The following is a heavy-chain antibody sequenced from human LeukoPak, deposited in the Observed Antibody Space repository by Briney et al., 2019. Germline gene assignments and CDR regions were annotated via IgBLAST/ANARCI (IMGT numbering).Heavy chain of an antibody. CDR2: IKQDASVK. Sequence: GGSLRLSCVASGLTFGSHWMSWVRQAPGKGLEWVANIKQDASVKQYVDSVKGRFTISRDNAKNSLLLQLNTLRAEDTAVYYCARNDDVFDIWGQGTMVTVSS. CDR3: ARNDDVFDI. J-gene: IGHJ3*02. D-gene: IGHD1-1*01. CDR1: GLTFGSHW. V-gene: IGHV3-7*01.